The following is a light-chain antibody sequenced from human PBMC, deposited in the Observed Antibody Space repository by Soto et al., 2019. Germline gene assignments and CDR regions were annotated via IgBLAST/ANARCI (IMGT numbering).Light chain of an antibody. CDR1: QGIGTW. CDR3: QQANHFPLT. V-gene: IGKV1-12*01. Sequence: DIQMTQSPSSVSASVGARVTITCRASQGIGTWLAWYQQKPGKAPKYLIYGASSLHSGVPSRFSGSGSGTDFTLTISSLQPEDFATYYGQQANHFPLTFGGGTRVEIK. CDR2: GAS. J-gene: IGKJ4*01.